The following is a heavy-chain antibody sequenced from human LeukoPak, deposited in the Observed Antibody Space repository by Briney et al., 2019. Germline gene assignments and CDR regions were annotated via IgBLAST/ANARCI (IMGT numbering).Heavy chain of an antibody. CDR3: ARQRSGWVFEN. J-gene: IGHJ4*02. Sequence: SETLSLTCTVSGGSISSTIYYWAWLRQPPXKGLEWIGSIYYSGNTYYNPSLQSRATMSVDTSKNQFSLRLTSVTAADTTVYYCARQRSGWVFENWGQGTLVTVSS. D-gene: IGHD6-19*01. CDR2: IYYSGNT. V-gene: IGHV4-39*01. CDR1: GGSISSTIYY.